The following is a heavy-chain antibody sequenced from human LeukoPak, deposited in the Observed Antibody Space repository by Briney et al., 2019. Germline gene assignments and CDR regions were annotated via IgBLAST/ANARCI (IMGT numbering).Heavy chain of an antibody. CDR1: GGSISGNY. V-gene: IGHV4-59*08. J-gene: IGHJ5*02. D-gene: IGHD3-9*01. Sequence: SETLSLTCIVSGGSISGNYWSWIRQPPGKGLEWIGYIYSSGSTNYNPSLMGRVTISLDTSKDQFSLKLSSVTAADTAVYYCARGYYDVLTGFWNWFDPWGQGTLVTVSS. CDR3: ARGYYDVLTGFWNWFDP. CDR2: IYSSGST.